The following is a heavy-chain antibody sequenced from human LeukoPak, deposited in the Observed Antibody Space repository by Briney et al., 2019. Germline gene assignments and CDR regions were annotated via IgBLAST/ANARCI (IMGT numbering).Heavy chain of an antibody. D-gene: IGHD3-3*01. CDR3: ATSDSGSIFGVVISF. J-gene: IGHJ4*02. V-gene: IGHV4-38-2*01. Sequence: PSETLSLTCAVSGYSISSGNYWGWIRRPPGKGLEWIGSISDGGSADYNPSLRSRVTISVDTSKNQLSLKLTSVTAADTAVYYCATSDSGSIFGVVISFWGQGTLVTVSS. CDR2: ISDGGSA. CDR1: GYSISSGNY.